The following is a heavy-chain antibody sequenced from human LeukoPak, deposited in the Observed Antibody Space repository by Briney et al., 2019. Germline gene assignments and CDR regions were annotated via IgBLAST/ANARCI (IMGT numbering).Heavy chain of an antibody. CDR1: GGSISSSSYY. D-gene: IGHD3-10*01. Sequence: SETLSLTCTVSGGSISSSSYYWGWIRQPPGKGPEWIGSIYYSGSTYYNPSLKSRVTISVDTSKNQFSLKLSSVTAADTAVYYCASGLLWFGETALGGWFDPWGQGTLVTVSS. CDR3: ASGLLWFGETALGGWFDP. V-gene: IGHV4-39*07. J-gene: IGHJ5*02. CDR2: IYYSGST.